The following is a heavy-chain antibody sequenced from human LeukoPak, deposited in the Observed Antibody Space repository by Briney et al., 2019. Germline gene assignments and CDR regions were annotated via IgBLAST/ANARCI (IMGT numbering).Heavy chain of an antibody. CDR2: IYYSGST. V-gene: IGHV4-31*03. D-gene: IGHD5-12*01. CDR3: ARDARYSGYDMDY. CDR1: GGSISSGGYY. Sequence: SETLSLTCTVSGGSISSGGYYWSWIRQHPGKGLEWIGYIYYSGSTNYNPSLKSRVTISVDKSKNQFSLKLSSVTAADTAVYYCARDARYSGYDMDYWGQGTLVTVSS. J-gene: IGHJ4*02.